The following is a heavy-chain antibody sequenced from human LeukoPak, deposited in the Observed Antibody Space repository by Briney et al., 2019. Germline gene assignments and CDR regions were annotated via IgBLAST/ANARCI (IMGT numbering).Heavy chain of an antibody. D-gene: IGHD2-21*01. CDR2: ISDDGSYT. V-gene: IGHV3-74*01. CDR3: ASFGISWRSSY. J-gene: IGHJ4*02. Sequence: PGGSLRLSCAASGFSFSSHWVHWVRHAPGKGLVWVSRISDDGSYTSNVDSVKGRFTTSRDNVNNMLYLHMNSLRAEDTAVYYCASFGISWRSSYWGQGTLVTVSS. CDR1: GFSFSSHW.